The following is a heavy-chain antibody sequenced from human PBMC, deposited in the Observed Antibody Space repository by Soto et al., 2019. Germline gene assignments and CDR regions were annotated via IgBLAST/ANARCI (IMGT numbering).Heavy chain of an antibody. Sequence: SETLSLTCAVYGGSFSGYYWSWIRQPPGKGLEWIGEINHSGSTNYNPSLKSRVTISVDTSKNQFSLKLSSVTAADTAVYYCARGVLRFPGSGFDPWGQGTLVTVSS. J-gene: IGHJ5*02. CDR2: INHSGST. D-gene: IGHD3-3*01. CDR3: ARGVLRFPGSGFDP. CDR1: GGSFSGYY. V-gene: IGHV4-34*01.